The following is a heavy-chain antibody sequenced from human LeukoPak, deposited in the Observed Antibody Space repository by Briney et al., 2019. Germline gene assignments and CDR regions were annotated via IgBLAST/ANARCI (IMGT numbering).Heavy chain of an antibody. V-gene: IGHV1-8*03. J-gene: IGHJ4*02. CDR1: GGTFSSYA. CDR3: ARGRGYSGTRTYFDY. D-gene: IGHD6-13*01. CDR2: MNPNSGNT. Sequence: ASVKVSCKASGGTFSSYAINWVRQATGQGLEWMGWMNPNSGNTGYAQKFQGRVTITRNTFISTAYMELSSLRSEDTAVYYCARGRGYSGTRTYFDYWGQGTLVTVSS.